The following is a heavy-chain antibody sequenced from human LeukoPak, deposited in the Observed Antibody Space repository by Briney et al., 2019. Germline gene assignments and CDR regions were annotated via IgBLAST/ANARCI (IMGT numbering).Heavy chain of an antibody. CDR2: VTGTGTSK. Sequence: RGSLRLSCAASGFTFSSYAMSWVRQAPGKGLEWVSGVTGTGTSKYYADSVKGRFTISRDNSKNMLYLQIDSLRDEDTAVYYCAKLTQTLDYWGQATLVTV. V-gene: IGHV3-23*01. CDR3: AKLTQTLDY. CDR1: GFTFSSYA. D-gene: IGHD3-9*01. J-gene: IGHJ4*02.